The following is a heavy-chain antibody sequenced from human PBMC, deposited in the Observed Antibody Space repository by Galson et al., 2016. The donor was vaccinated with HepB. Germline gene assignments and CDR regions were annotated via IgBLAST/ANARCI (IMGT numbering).Heavy chain of an antibody. CDR1: GFSVNNNY. D-gene: IGHD3-16*01. Sequence: SLRLSCAASGFSVNNNYMTWVRQAPGKGLEWVSVIYGGGTTYFADSVKGRFTMSRDTSKNTLYLQMNSLGAEDTAVYYCASHGGSPSGLLGATEGLDYWGLGTLVTVSS. CDR2: IYGGGTT. V-gene: IGHV3-53*01. CDR3: ASHGGSPSGLLGATEGLDY. J-gene: IGHJ4*02.